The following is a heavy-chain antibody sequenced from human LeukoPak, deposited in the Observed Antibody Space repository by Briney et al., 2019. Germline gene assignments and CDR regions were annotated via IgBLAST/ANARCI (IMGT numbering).Heavy chain of an antibody. CDR1: GGSISSYY. CDR2: IYYSGST. V-gene: IGHV4-59*01. Sequence: SETLSLTCTVSGGSISSYYWSWIRQPPGKGLEWIGYIYYSGSTNYNPSLKSRVTISVDTSKNQFSLKLSSVTAADTAVHYCARVSAGLVPAADYWGQGTLVTVSS. CDR3: ARVSAGLVPAADY. J-gene: IGHJ4*02. D-gene: IGHD2-2*01.